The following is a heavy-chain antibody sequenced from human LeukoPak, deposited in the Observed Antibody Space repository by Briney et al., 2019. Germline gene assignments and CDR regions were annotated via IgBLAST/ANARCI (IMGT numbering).Heavy chain of an antibody. CDR1: GLTVSSNF. D-gene: IGHD2-21*02. CDR3: AKGVASCGGDCYSSN. Sequence: PGGSLRLSCAASGLTVSSNFMSWVRQAPGKGLEWGAVIYAGGTTFYADSVKGRFTISRDNSRNTLFLQMNSLRAEDTAVYYCAKGVASCGGDCYSSNWGQGTLVTVSS. J-gene: IGHJ4*02. V-gene: IGHV3-66*01. CDR2: IYAGGTT.